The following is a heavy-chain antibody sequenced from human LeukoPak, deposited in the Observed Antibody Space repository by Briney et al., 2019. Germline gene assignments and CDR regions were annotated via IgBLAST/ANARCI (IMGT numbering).Heavy chain of an antibody. CDR2: INSDGSTT. CDR3: ARAPHYDNRRTDD. D-gene: IGHD3-22*01. J-gene: IGHJ4*02. CDR1: GFTFSSYW. Sequence: PGGSLRLSCAASGFTFSSYWMYWVRQAPGKGLVWVSRINSDGSTTNYADSVKGRLTISRDNAKNTMYLQMNSLGDEDTAVYYWARAPHYDNRRTDDWGQGTLVTVSS. V-gene: IGHV3-74*01.